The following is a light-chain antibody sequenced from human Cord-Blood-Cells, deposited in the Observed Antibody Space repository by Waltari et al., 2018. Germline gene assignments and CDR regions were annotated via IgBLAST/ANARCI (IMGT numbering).Light chain of an antibody. Sequence: QSALTQPASVSGSPGQLITISCTGTSSDVGSYNLVSRYQQHPGKAPKLMIYEGSKRPSGVSNRFSGSKSGNTASLTISGLQAEDEADYYCCSYAGSSTFWVFGGGTKLTVL. CDR2: EGS. CDR1: SSDVGSYNL. J-gene: IGLJ3*02. CDR3: CSYAGSSTFWV. V-gene: IGLV2-23*01.